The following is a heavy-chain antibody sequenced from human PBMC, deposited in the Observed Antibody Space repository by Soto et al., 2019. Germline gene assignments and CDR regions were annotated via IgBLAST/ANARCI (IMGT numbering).Heavy chain of an antibody. CDR1: GFTFSSYS. CDR3: ARAHSSGRYY. D-gene: IGHD6-19*01. CDR2: INSDGSST. J-gene: IGHJ4*02. V-gene: IGHV3-74*02. Sequence: EVQLVESGGGLVQPGGSLRLSCAASGFTFSSYSMNWVRQAPGKGLEWVSRINSDGSSTSYADSVKGRFTISRDNAKNTLYLQMNSLRAEDTAVYYCARAHSSGRYYWGQGTLVTVSS.